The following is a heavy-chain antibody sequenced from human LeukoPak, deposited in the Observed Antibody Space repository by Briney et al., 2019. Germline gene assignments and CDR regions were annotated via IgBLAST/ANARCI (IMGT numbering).Heavy chain of an antibody. CDR3: ARVPLRATVVSDFDY. Sequence: ASVKVSCKASGCTFTSYGISWVRQAPRQGLEWMGWISAYNGNTNYAQKLQGRVTMTTDTSTSTAYMELRSLRSDDTAVYYCARVPLRATVVSDFDYWGQGTLVTVSS. CDR2: ISAYNGNT. J-gene: IGHJ4*02. V-gene: IGHV1-18*01. CDR1: GCTFTSYG. D-gene: IGHD4-23*01.